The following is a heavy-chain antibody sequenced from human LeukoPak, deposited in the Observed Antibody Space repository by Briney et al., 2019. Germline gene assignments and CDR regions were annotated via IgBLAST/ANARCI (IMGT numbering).Heavy chain of an antibody. D-gene: IGHD3-22*01. J-gene: IGHJ1*01. CDR3: TQRMNYDSSAYWHQH. CDR2: ISYDGSNK. Sequence: GGSLRLSCAASGFTFSSYGMHWVRQAPGKGLEWVAVISYDGSNKYYADSAKGRFTISRDNSKNTLYLQMNSLRAEDTAVYYCTQRMNYDSSAYWHQHWGQGTLVTVSS. CDR1: GFTFSSYG. V-gene: IGHV3-30*03.